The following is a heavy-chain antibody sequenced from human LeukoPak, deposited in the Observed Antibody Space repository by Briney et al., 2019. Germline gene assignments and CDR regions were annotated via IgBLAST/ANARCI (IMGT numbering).Heavy chain of an antibody. Sequence: PSETLSLTCTVSGGPISSSSYYWGWIRQPPGKGLEWIGSIYYSGSTYYNPSLKSRVTISVDTSKNQFSLKLSSVTAADTAVYHCARLSSSSWSYWFDPWGQGTLVTVSS. J-gene: IGHJ5*02. CDR3: ARLSSSSWSYWFDP. V-gene: IGHV4-39*01. CDR1: GGPISSSSYY. D-gene: IGHD6-6*01. CDR2: IYYSGST.